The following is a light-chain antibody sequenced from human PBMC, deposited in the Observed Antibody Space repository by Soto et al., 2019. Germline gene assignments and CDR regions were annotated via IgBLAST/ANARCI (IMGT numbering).Light chain of an antibody. Sequence: EIVMTQSPATLSVSPGEGATLSCRASQSVSSNLAWYQQKPGQAPKLPLYNPSTRATGIPAGFSGSGSGKEFTLTISSLQYEDFAVYYCQQYNNWPRTFGQWTKWIS. CDR3: QQYNNWPRT. CDR2: NPS. J-gene: IGKJ1*01. CDR1: QSVSSN. V-gene: IGKV3-15*01.